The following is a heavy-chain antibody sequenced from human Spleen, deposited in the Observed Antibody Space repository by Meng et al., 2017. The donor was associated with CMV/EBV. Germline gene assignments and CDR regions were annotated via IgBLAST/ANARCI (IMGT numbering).Heavy chain of an antibody. V-gene: IGHV1-69*05. CDR2: VVPICDTA. Sequence: KTSVSTYSNCAISCVGQAPGRRLEWMGRVVPICDTANYARKFKSRIEITTDKSTSTAYMELSGLTSEYTAVYYGARDVIAGDYGPGDYWGQGTLVTVSS. CDR3: ARDVIAGDYGPGDY. CDR1: VSTYSNCA. J-gene: IGHJ4*02. D-gene: IGHD4-17*01.